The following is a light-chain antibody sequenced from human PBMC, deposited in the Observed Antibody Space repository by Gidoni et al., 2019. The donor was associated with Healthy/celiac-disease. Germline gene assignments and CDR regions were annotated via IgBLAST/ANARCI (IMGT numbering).Light chain of an antibody. CDR2: WAS. V-gene: IGKV4-1*01. CDR3: QQYYSTPVWT. J-gene: IGKJ1*01. CDR1: QSALYSSNNKNY. Sequence: DIVMTQSPDSLAVSLGERATINCKSRQSALYSSNNKNYLAWYQQKPGQPPKLLIYWASTRESGVPDRFSGSGSGTDFTLTISSLQAEDVAVYYCQQYYSTPVWTFGQGTKVEIK.